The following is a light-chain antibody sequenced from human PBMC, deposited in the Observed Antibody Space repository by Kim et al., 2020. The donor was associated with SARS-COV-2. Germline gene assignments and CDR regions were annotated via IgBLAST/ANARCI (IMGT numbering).Light chain of an antibody. Sequence: SYELTQPPSVSVSPGQTASITCSGDKLGDKYVSWYQQRPGQSPVLVIYQDNKRPSGIPERLSGSNSGNTATLTIGGTQATDEADYYCQAWDSSNVVFGGG. J-gene: IGLJ2*01. CDR2: QDN. CDR3: QAWDSSNVV. V-gene: IGLV3-1*01. CDR1: KLGDKY.